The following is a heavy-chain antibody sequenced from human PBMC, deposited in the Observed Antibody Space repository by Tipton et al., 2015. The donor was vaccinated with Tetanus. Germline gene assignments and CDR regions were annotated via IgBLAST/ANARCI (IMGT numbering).Heavy chain of an antibody. CDR2: IIPKVGTP. V-gene: IGHV1-69*11. CDR1: GGTFNSYS. D-gene: IGHD1-14*01. J-gene: IGHJ5*02. Sequence: LVQSRAEVKKPGSSVKVSCKASGGTFNSYSFSWVRQAPGQGLEWMGSIIPKVGTPTYPQRFQGGVTITADESTSTVYMELSSLRSEDTAVYYCARDILGTNRFDPWGQGTLVTVSS. CDR3: ARDILGTNRFDP.